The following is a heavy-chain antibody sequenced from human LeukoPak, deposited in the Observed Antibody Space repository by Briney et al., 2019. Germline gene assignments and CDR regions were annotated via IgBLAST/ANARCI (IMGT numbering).Heavy chain of an antibody. CDR3: ARVVSSGWYPFDY. CDR2: INHSGST. D-gene: IGHD6-19*01. J-gene: IGHJ4*02. V-gene: IGHV4-34*01. Sequence: SETLSLNCAVYGGSFSGYYWSWIRQPPGKGLEWIGEINHSGSTNYNPSLKSRVTISVDTSKNQFSLELSSVTAADTAVYYCARVVSSGWYPFDYWGQGTLVTVSS. CDR1: GGSFSGYY.